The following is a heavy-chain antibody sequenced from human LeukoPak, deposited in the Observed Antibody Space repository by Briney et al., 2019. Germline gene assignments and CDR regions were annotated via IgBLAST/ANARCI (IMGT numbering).Heavy chain of an antibody. CDR3: AAGGGGSGYGGYYFDY. D-gene: IGHD3-22*01. CDR1: GYTFTTYG. Sequence: ASVTVSCKASGYTFTTYGITAVRQSPGQGLERMGWIRPNNGNTNYAQNLQGRVTVTTDTSTNKAYMELTRLRSDDTAVYYCAAGGGGSGYGGYYFDYWGQGTQVAVSS. CDR2: IRPNNGNT. J-gene: IGHJ4*02. V-gene: IGHV1-18*01.